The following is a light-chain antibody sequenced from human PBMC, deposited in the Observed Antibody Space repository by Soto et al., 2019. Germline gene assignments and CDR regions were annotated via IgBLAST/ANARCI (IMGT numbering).Light chain of an antibody. CDR3: QQYGSSPMYT. CDR2: GAS. CDR1: QSVSSSY. J-gene: IGKJ2*01. Sequence: EIVLTQSPGTLSLSPGERATLSCRASQSVSSSYLAWYQQKPGQAPRLLIYGASSRATGIPDRFSGSGSGTYFTLIISRLEPEDFAVYYCQQYGSSPMYTVGQGTQLEIK. V-gene: IGKV3-20*01.